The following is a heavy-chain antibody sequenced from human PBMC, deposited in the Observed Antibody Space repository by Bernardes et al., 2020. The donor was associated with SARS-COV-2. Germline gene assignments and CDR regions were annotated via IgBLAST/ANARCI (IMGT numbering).Heavy chain of an antibody. D-gene: IGHD6-13*01. V-gene: IGHV4-59*08. CDR1: GGSISYYY. J-gene: IGHJ4*02. CDR3: SRLSSSSWFLDY. CDR2: IYYTGST. Sequence: SETLSLTCTVSGGSISYYYWSWIRQPPGKGLEWIGYIYYTGSTNYNPSLKSRVTISVDTSKNQFSLKLSSVTAADTAVYYCSRLSSSSWFLDYWGQGTLVTVSS.